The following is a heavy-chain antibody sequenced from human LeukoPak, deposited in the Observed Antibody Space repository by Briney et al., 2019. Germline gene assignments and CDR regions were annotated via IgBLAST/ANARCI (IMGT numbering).Heavy chain of an antibody. J-gene: IGHJ5*02. CDR3: ARGLYVWGIYRPKWGNWFDP. CDR1: GGSFSDYY. Sequence: SETLSLTCAVYGGSFSDYYWNWIRQPPGKGLEWIGEINHSGSTNYNPSLKSRVTISVDTSKNQFSLKLSSVTAADTAVYYCARGLYVWGIYRPKWGNWFDPWGQGTLVTVSS. D-gene: IGHD3-16*02. V-gene: IGHV4-34*01. CDR2: INHSGST.